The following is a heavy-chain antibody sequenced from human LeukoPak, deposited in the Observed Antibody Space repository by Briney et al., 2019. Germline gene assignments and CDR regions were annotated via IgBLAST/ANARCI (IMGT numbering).Heavy chain of an antibody. CDR2: INPSGGTT. J-gene: IGHJ4*02. CDR1: GYSFTSHY. V-gene: IGHV1-46*04. Sequence: ASVKVSFKASGYSFTSHYIHWVRQAPGQGLEWMGVINPSGGTTSYAQKLQGRVTMTRDTSTSTVYMELRSLRSDDTAVYYCARDISTYYYDSSGSYWGQGTLVTVSS. CDR3: ARDISTYYYDSSGSY. D-gene: IGHD3-22*01.